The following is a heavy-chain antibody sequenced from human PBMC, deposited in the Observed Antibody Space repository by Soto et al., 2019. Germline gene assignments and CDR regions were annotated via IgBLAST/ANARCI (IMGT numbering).Heavy chain of an antibody. V-gene: IGHV4-59*01. J-gene: IGHJ3*02. D-gene: IGHD3-22*01. CDR3: ARDSGYYYDSSGYYDAFDI. CDR2: IYYSGST. Sequence: PSETLSLTCTVSGGSISSYYWSWIRQPPGKGLEWIGYIYYSGSTNYNPSLKSRVTISVDTSKNQFSLKLSSVTAADTAVYHCARDSGYYYDSSGYYDAFDIWGQGTMVTVSS. CDR1: GGSISSYY.